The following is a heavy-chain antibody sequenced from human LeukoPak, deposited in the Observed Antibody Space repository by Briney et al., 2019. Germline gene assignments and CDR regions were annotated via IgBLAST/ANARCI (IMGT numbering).Heavy chain of an antibody. J-gene: IGHJ3*02. V-gene: IGHV3-23*01. CDR3: ARDSDTAMVKDAFDI. CDR1: GFTFSSYA. CDR2: ISTSGGST. D-gene: IGHD5-18*01. Sequence: PGGSLRLSCAASGFTFSSYAMSWVRQAPGKGLEWVSGISTSGGSTSYADSVEGRFTISRDNPRNTLYMQMNSLRAEDTAVYYCARDSDTAMVKDAFDIWGQGTMVTVSS.